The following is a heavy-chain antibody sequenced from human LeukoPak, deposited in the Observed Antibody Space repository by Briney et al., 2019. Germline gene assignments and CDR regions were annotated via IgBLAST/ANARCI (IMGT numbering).Heavy chain of an antibody. CDR1: GFTFDDYT. D-gene: IGHD1-26*01. CDR2: ISWNGIST. J-gene: IGHJ4*02. CDR3: ARGGSYWGGWWGLNYFDY. Sequence: GGSLRLSCAASGFTFDDYTMHWVRQAPGQGPEWVSLISWNGISTYYVDSVKGRFTISRDNAKNSLYLQMNSLRAEDTAVYYCARGGSYWGGWWGLNYFDYWGQGTLVTVSS. V-gene: IGHV3-43*01.